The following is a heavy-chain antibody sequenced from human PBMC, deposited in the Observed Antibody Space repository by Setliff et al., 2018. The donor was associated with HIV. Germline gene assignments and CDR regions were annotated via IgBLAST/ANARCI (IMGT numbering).Heavy chain of an antibody. V-gene: IGHV1-69*05. Sequence: ASVKVSCKASGGTFSTYAISWVRQAPGQGLEWMGGIIPIFGAANYAQKFQGRVTITTDESTSTGYMGLSSLRAEDTAVYHCAKDMNYNNDYPGVLGSWGRGTLVTVS. D-gene: IGHD3-16*01. J-gene: IGHJ4*02. CDR2: IIPIFGAA. CDR1: GGTFSTYA. CDR3: AKDMNYNNDYPGVLGS.